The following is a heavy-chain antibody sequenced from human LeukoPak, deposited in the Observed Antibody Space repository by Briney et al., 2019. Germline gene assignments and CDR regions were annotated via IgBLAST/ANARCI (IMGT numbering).Heavy chain of an antibody. CDR2: IWNDGSKK. CDR1: GFSFRDYG. J-gene: IGHJ3*02. D-gene: IGHD3-10*01. V-gene: IGHV3-33*01. Sequence: GRSLRLSCAAPGFSFRDYGMHWVRQAPGKGLEWVGVIWNDGSKKEYADFVKGRLTISRDNSKSTLYLQVNSLRAEDTAVYYCARVGSGSWPWAFDIWGQGTMVTVSP. CDR3: ARVGSGSWPWAFDI.